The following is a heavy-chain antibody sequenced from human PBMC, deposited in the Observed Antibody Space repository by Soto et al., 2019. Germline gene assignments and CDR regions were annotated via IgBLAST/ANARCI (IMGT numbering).Heavy chain of an antibody. Sequence: ASVKVSCKASGGTFSIYAISCVRQAPGQGLEWMGGIIPIFGTANYAQKFQGRVTITADESTSTAYMELSSLRSEDTAVYYCAAERTEMATTPFDYWGQGTLVTVSS. D-gene: IGHD5-12*01. CDR1: GGTFSIYA. CDR3: AAERTEMATTPFDY. V-gene: IGHV1-69*13. J-gene: IGHJ4*02. CDR2: IIPIFGTA.